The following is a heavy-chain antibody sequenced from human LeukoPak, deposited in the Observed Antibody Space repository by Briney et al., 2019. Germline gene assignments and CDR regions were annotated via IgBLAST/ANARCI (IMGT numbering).Heavy chain of an antibody. CDR2: IYHSGST. D-gene: IGHD5-12*01. J-gene: IGHJ5*02. CDR1: GYSISSGYY. CDR3: ARAGYSGYDFSP. V-gene: IGHV4-38-2*02. Sequence: SETLSLTCTVSGYSISSGYYWGWIRQPPGKGLEWIGSIYHSGSTYYNPSLKSRVTISVDTSKNQFSLKLSSVTAADTAVYYCARAGYSGYDFSPWGQGTLVTVSS.